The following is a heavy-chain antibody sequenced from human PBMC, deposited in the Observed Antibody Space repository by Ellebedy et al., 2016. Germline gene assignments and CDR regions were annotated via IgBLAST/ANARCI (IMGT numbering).Heavy chain of an antibody. CDR1: GFRFDDYT. V-gene: IGHV3-43*01. Sequence: GGSLRLXCVASGFRFDDYTMFWVRQVPGQGLEWIALISWDGDITYYADSVKGRFTVSRDNSKYMLYLQLNNLRGDDSAVYFCAKAPRFFYGSGSLSSQYFDYWGQGSLVTVSS. CDR2: ISWDGDIT. CDR3: AKAPRFFYGSGSLSSQYFDY. J-gene: IGHJ4*02. D-gene: IGHD3-10*01.